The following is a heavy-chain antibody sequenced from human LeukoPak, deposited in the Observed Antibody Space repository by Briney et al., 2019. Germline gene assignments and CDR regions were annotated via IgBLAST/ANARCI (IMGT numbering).Heavy chain of an antibody. CDR1: GGSISSSSYY. Sequence: PSETVSLTCTVSGGSISSSSYYWGWIRQPPGKGLEWIGNIYYSGSTYYNPSLKSRVTISVDTSKNQFSLKLSSVTAADTAVYYCARVVVVPAAGGDYYYGMDVWGQGTTVTVSS. CDR3: ARVVVVPAAGGDYYYGMDV. CDR2: IYYSGST. V-gene: IGHV4-39*07. D-gene: IGHD2-2*01. J-gene: IGHJ6*02.